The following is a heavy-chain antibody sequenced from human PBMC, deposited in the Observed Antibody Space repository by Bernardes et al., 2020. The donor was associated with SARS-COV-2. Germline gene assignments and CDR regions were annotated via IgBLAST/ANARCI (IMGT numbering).Heavy chain of an antibody. CDR1: GYNFPRHW. V-gene: IGHV5-51*01. CDR3: ARHADYCSGGSCYPRSHWYFDL. D-gene: IGHD2-15*01. J-gene: IGHJ2*01. Sequence: GESLKISCRGSGYNFPRHWIGWVRQMPGKGLEWLGIIYAGDSDVRYSPSFQGQVTMSVDKSITTAYLQWSSLRASDTAIYYCARHADYCSGGSCYPRSHWYFDLWGAGTLITVSS. CDR2: IYAGDSDV.